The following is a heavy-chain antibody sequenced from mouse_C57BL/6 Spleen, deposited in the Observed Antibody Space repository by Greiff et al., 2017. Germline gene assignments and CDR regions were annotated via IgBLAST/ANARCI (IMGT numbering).Heavy chain of an antibody. CDR3: TTDDALYYFDY. V-gene: IGHV14-1*01. Sequence: EVQLQQSGAELVRPGASVKLSCTASGFNIKDYYMHWVKQRPEQGLEWIGRIDPEDGDTEYAPKFQGKATMPAATSSNTAYLQLSSLTSEDTAVFYCTTDDALYYFDYWGQGTTLTVSS. D-gene: IGHD2-3*01. CDR2: IDPEDGDT. J-gene: IGHJ2*01. CDR1: GFNIKDYY.